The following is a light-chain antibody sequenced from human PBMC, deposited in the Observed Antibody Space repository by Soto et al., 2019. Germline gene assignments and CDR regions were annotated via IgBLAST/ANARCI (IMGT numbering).Light chain of an antibody. CDR3: QHYYSYPLT. CDR1: QGISTY. Sequence: DIQMPPSPSSLSASIGDRVTITCRASQGISTYLAWFQQKPGQAPKSLIYAASILQSGVPSKFSGSGSGTDFTLTNSSLQPEDFATDYCQHYYSYPLTFGGGTKVEIK. J-gene: IGKJ4*01. V-gene: IGKV1-16*02. CDR2: AAS.